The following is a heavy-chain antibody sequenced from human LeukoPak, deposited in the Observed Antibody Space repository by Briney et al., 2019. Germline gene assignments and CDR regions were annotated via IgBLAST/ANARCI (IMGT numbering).Heavy chain of an antibody. CDR2: ISSGGGGT. Sequence: GGSLRLSCAASGFTFSSYAMSWVRQAPGKGLEWVSAISSGGGGTYYADSVNGRFTISRDNSKNTLYLQMNSLRAEDTAMYYCANLKGGGSGGAFDYWGQGTLVTVSS. D-gene: IGHD2-15*01. V-gene: IGHV3-23*01. CDR1: GFTFSSYA. CDR3: ANLKGGGSGGAFDY. J-gene: IGHJ4*02.